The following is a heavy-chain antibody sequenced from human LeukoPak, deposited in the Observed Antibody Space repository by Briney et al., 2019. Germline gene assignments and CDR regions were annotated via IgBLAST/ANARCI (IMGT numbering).Heavy chain of an antibody. CDR2: IYYSGST. D-gene: IGHD5-18*01. J-gene: IGHJ5*02. Sequence: PSETLSLTCTVSGGSISSSSYYWGWIRQPPGKGLEWIGSIYYSGSTYYNPSLKSRVTISVDTSRNQFSLKLSSVTAADTAVYYCARGTGYANWFDPWGQGTLVTVSS. V-gene: IGHV4-39*01. CDR3: ARGTGYANWFDP. CDR1: GGSISSSSYY.